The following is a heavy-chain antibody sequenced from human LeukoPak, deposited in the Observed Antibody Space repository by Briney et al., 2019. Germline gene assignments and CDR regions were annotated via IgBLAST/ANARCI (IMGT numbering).Heavy chain of an antibody. CDR3: VRNDGDDAFDI. Sequence: PGGSLRLSCAASRFTFSTYSMNLVRQAPGRGLEWVSYISSTSTNMYYKDSVKGRFTISRDNAKNSLYLHMTSLRAEDTAVYYCVRNDGDDAFDIWGQGTRVTVSS. J-gene: IGHJ3*02. CDR1: RFTFSTYS. D-gene: IGHD4-17*01. V-gene: IGHV3-48*01. CDR2: ISSTSTNM.